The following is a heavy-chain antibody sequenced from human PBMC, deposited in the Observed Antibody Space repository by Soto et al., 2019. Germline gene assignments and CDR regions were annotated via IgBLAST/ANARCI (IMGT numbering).Heavy chain of an antibody. J-gene: IGHJ3*02. V-gene: IGHV3-11*01. CDR3: ARAYSDAFDI. Sequence: GGSLRLSCVASGFTFSDYYMTWIRQAPGKGLEWVAYISSSGSGIYYPDSVKGRFTISRDNAKNSLYLQMSSLRAEDTAVYYCARAYSDAFDIWGQGTMVTVSS. D-gene: IGHD2-15*01. CDR2: ISSSGSGI. CDR1: GFTFSDYY.